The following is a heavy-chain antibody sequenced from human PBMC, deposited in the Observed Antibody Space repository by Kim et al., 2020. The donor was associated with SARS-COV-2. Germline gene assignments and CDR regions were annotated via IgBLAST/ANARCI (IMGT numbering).Heavy chain of an antibody. CDR1: GGSFSGYY. J-gene: IGHJ4*02. Sequence: SETLSLTCAVYGGSFSGYYWSWIRQPPGKGLEWIGEINHSGSTNYNPSLKSRVTISVDTSKNQFSLKLSSVTAADTAVYYCASPLTMVRGRLRDYWGQGTLVTVSS. V-gene: IGHV4-34*01. CDR2: INHSGST. D-gene: IGHD3-10*01. CDR3: ASPLTMVRGRLRDY.